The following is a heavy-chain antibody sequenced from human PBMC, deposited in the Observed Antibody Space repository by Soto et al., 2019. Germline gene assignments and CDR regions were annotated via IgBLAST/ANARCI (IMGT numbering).Heavy chain of an antibody. J-gene: IGHJ6*02. CDR1: GGTFSNSA. CDR3: ASDKDRLQLGGNYYYILDV. D-gene: IGHD5-12*01. V-gene: IGHV1-69*12. CDR2: IMPIFRTP. Sequence: QVQLEQSGAEVKKPGSSVKVSCKASGGTFSNSAISWVRQAPGQGLEWMGGIMPIFRTPDYAQKFQGRVTITADESTSTAYIELRGLSSDDTAVYYCASDKDRLQLGGNYYYILDVWGQGTTVTVSS.